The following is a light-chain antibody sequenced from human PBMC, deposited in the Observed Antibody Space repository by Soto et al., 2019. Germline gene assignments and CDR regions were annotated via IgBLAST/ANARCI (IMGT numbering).Light chain of an antibody. V-gene: IGLV1-40*01. CDR2: ANS. CDR3: QSYDSSLSVV. Sequence: QSVLTQPPSVSGAPGQRVTISCTGSSSNIGAGYDVHWYQQLPGTAPKLLIYANSNRPSGVPDRFSGANSGTSASLAITGLQSKDEADYYCQSYDSSLSVVFGGGTKLTVL. J-gene: IGLJ2*01. CDR1: SSNIGAGYD.